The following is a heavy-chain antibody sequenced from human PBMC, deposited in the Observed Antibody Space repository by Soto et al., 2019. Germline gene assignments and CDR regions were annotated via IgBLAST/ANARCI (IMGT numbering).Heavy chain of an antibody. Sequence: PSETLSLTCTVSGDSVTSGDYYWSWIRQPPGKGLEWIGYIHYSGNTNYSPSLKSRVAISLDTSHNQFSLKLSSVTAADTAVYFCARIPVDTYMSNWFDSWGQGTRVTVSS. J-gene: IGHJ5*01. D-gene: IGHD5-18*01. CDR1: GDSVTSGDYY. V-gene: IGHV4-61*08. CDR2: IHYSGNT. CDR3: ARIPVDTYMSNWFDS.